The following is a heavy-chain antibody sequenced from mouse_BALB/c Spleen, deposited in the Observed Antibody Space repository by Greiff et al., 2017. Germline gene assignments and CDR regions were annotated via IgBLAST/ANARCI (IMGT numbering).Heavy chain of an antibody. J-gene: IGHJ1*01. V-gene: IGHV5-4*02. D-gene: IGHD1-1*01. CDR3: ERGSYGEYIDD. Sequence: EVKLVESGGGLVKPGGSLKLSCAASGFTFSDYYMYWVRQTPEKRLEWVATISDGGSYTYYPDSVKGRFTISRDNAKNNLYLQMSSLKSEDTAMYYCERGSYGEYIDDWGEGTTVTVSS. CDR1: GFTFSDYY. CDR2: ISDGGSYT.